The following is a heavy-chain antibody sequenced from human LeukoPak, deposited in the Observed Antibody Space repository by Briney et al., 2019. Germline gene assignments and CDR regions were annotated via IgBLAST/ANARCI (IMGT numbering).Heavy chain of an antibody. CDR3: ARVMGYYYMDV. CDR2: INSDGSST. CDR1: GFTFSSYW. Sequence: GGSLRLSCAASGFTFSSYWMHWVRQAPGKGLVWVSRINSDGSSTSYADSVKGRFTISRGNAKNSVYLQMNSLRAEDTAVYYCARVMGYYYMDVWGKGTTVTISS. D-gene: IGHD3-16*01. J-gene: IGHJ6*03. V-gene: IGHV3-74*01.